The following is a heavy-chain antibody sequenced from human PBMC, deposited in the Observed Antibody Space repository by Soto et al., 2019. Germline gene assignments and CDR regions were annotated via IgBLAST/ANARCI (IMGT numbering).Heavy chain of an antibody. Sequence: GGAVKVSCKASGYTFTSYGIHWVRQAPGQRLEWMGWINAANGDTQYSPKFQGRVTIPRATSASTAYMELSSLRSEDTAVYYCVRRHMSATGIDWFDLWVQGTLVTVSS. J-gene: IGHJ5*02. V-gene: IGHV1-3*01. D-gene: IGHD6-13*01. CDR2: INAANGDT. CDR1: GYTFTSYG. CDR3: VRRHMSATGIDWFDL.